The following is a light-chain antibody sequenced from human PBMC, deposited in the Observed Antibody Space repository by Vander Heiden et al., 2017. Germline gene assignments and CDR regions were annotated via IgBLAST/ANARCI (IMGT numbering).Light chain of an antibody. Sequence: SYELTQPPSVSVSPGHTARIPCSGDALPKQYAYWYQQKPGQAPVLVIYKDSERPSGIPERFSGSSSGTTVTLTISGVQAEDEADYYCQSADSSGTYVVFGGGTKLTVL. J-gene: IGLJ2*01. CDR1: ALPKQY. V-gene: IGLV3-25*03. CDR2: KDS. CDR3: QSADSSGTYVV.